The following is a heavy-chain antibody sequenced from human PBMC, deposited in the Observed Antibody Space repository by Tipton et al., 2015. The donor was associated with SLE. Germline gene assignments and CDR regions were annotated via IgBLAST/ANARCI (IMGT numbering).Heavy chain of an antibody. CDR3: VRAGSWYAIDY. Sequence: GLVKPSQTLSLTCAVYGESFNGYFWTWIRQPPGKGLEWIAEIIHSGVTNYNPSLRSRVTISVDTSKKQFSLKLTSVTAADTAVYYCVRAGSWYAIDYWGQGTLVTVSS. J-gene: IGHJ4*02. V-gene: IGHV4-34*12. D-gene: IGHD6-13*01. CDR2: IIHSGVT. CDR1: GESFNGYF.